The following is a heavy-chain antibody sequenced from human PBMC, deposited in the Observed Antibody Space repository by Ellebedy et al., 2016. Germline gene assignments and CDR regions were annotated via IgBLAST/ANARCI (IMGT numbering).Heavy chain of an antibody. Sequence: GGSLRLSCAASGSTLSRYWMSWFRQAPGKGLEWVASIKEDGSFKQYVDSVRGRFTISRDNAKNSVYLQMNVLRVEDRGIYYCATDLRPLTRGWGYWGQGTLVTVSS. V-gene: IGHV3-7*01. CDR3: ATDLRPLTRGWGY. J-gene: IGHJ4*02. D-gene: IGHD3-10*01. CDR1: GSTLSRYW. CDR2: IKEDGSFK.